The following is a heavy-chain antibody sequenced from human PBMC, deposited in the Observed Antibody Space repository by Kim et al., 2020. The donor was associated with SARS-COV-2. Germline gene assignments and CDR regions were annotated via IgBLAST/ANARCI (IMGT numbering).Heavy chain of an antibody. CDR3: ANYPEGYDILTGGDGNWFDP. CDR2: IIPIFGTA. V-gene: IGHV1-69*13. Sequence: SVKVSCKASGGTFSSYAISWVRQATGQGLEWMGGIIPIFGTANYAQKFQGRVTITADESTSTAYMELSSLRSEDTAVYYCANYPEGYDILTGGDGNWFDPWGQGTLVTVSS. D-gene: IGHD3-9*01. CDR1: GGTFSSYA. J-gene: IGHJ5*02.